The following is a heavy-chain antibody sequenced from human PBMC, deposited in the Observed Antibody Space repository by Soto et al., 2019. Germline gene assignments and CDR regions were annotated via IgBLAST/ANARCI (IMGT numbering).Heavy chain of an antibody. Sequence: QVQLQESGPGLVKPSETLSLTCTVSGGSISSYYWSWIRQPPGKGLEWIGYIYYSGSTNYNPSLKSRVTISVDTSKNQFSLKLSSVTAAETAVYYCARHGQWLVTGYLYYGMDVWGQGTTVTVSS. CDR1: GGSISSYY. D-gene: IGHD6-19*01. V-gene: IGHV4-59*08. J-gene: IGHJ6*02. CDR3: ARHGQWLVTGYLYYGMDV. CDR2: IYYSGST.